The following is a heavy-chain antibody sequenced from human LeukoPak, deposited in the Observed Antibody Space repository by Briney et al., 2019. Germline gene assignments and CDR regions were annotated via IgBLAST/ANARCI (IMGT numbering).Heavy chain of an antibody. CDR2: INPNSGGT. J-gene: IGHJ4*02. D-gene: IGHD3-10*01. CDR1: GYTFTGYY. CDR3: ARANGSGSIPDY. V-gene: IGHV1-2*04. Sequence: ASVKVSCKASGYTFTGYYMHWVRQAPGQGLEWRGWINPNSGGTNYAQKFQGWVTMTRDTSISTAYMELSRLRSDDTAVYYCARANGSGSIPDYWGQGTLVTVSS.